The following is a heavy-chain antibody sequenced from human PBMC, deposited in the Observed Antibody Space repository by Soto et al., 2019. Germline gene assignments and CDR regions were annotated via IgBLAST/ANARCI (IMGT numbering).Heavy chain of an antibody. J-gene: IGHJ6*02. CDR1: GGSISSGGYY. V-gene: IGHV4-31*03. CDR2: IYYSGST. D-gene: IGHD3-3*01. CDR3: ARGGRITIFGVVITLSGMDV. Sequence: SVTLSLTCTVSGGSISSGGYYWSWIRQHPRKGLEWIGYIYYSGSTYYNPSLKSRVTISVDTSKNQFSLKLSSVTAADTAVYYCARGGRITIFGVVITLSGMDVWGQGTTVTVSS.